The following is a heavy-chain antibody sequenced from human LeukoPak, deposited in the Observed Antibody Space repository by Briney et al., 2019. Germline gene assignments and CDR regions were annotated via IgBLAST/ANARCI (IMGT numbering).Heavy chain of an antibody. CDR1: GYTFTSYG. CDR2: ISAYNGNT. J-gene: IGHJ5*02. V-gene: IGHV1-18*01. Sequence: GASVKVSCKASGYTFTSYGISWVRQAPGQGLEWMGWISAYNGNTNYAQKLQGRVTMTTDTSTSTAYMELRSLRSDDTAVYYCARARGLLGEDWFDPWGQGTLVTVSS. D-gene: IGHD3-16*01. CDR3: ARARGLLGEDWFDP.